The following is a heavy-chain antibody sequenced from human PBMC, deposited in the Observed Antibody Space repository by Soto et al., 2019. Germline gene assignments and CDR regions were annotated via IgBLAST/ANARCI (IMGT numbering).Heavy chain of an antibody. V-gene: IGHV3-30-3*01. Sequence: QVQLVESGGGVVQPGRSLRLSCAASGFTFSSYAMHWVRQAPGKGLEWVTVISYDGSNKYYADSVKGRFTISRDNSKNTLYLQMNSLRAEDTAVYYCARDLRYDYGDPSYYYYGLDVWGQGTTVTVSS. CDR2: ISYDGSNK. CDR3: ARDLRYDYGDPSYYYYGLDV. J-gene: IGHJ6*02. D-gene: IGHD4-17*01. CDR1: GFTFSSYA.